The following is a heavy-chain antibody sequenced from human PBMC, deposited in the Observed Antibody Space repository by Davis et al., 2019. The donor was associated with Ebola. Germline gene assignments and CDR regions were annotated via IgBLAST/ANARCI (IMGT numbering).Heavy chain of an antibody. J-gene: IGHJ3*02. CDR1: GGTFSSYT. Sequence: AASVKVSCKASGGTFSSYTISWVRQAPGQGLEWMGRIIPILGIANYAQKFQGRVTITADKSTSTAYMELSSLRSEDTAVYYCAKDVQIVVVIEYAFDIWGQGTMVTVSS. V-gene: IGHV1-69*04. D-gene: IGHD3-22*01. CDR2: IIPILGIA. CDR3: AKDVQIVVVIEYAFDI.